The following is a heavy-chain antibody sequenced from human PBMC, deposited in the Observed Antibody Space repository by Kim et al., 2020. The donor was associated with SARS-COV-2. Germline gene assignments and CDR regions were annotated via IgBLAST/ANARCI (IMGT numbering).Heavy chain of an antibody. V-gene: IGHV3-23*01. CDR3: AKVPTGAVNY. D-gene: IGHD4-17*01. CDR1: GFTFSSYV. Sequence: GWSLRLSCAASGFTFSSYVMSWVRQAPGKGLEWVSGISGSGGGTFYADSVKGRFTISRDNSKNTLYLQMNSLTAADTAIYYCAKVPTGAVNYWGQGTLVTVSS. J-gene: IGHJ4*02. CDR2: ISGSGGGT.